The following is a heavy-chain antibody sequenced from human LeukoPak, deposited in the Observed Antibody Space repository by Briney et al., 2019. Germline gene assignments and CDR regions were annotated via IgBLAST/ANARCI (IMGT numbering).Heavy chain of an antibody. CDR3: ARHMADGAVAGTWAFDY. CDR1: GGSISSYY. D-gene: IGHD6-13*01. J-gene: IGHJ4*02. CDR2: IYYSGST. Sequence: KSSETLSLTCTVSGGSISSYYWSWIRQPPGKGLEWIGYIYYSGSTNYNPSLKSRVTISVDTSKNQFSLKLSSVTAADTAVYYCARHMADGAVAGTWAFDYWGQGTLVTVSS. V-gene: IGHV4-59*08.